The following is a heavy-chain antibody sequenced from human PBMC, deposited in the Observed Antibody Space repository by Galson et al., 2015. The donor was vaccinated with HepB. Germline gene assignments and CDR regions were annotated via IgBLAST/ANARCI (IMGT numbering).Heavy chain of an antibody. CDR2: ISYDGSNK. CDR1: GFTFSSYG. CDR3: AKAGSRDWNFADYYYYYYMDV. V-gene: IGHV3-30*18. Sequence: SLRLSCAASGFTFSSYGMHWVRQAPGKGLEWVAVISYDGSNKYYADSVKGRFTISRDNSKNTLYLQMNSLRAEDTAVYYCAKAGSRDWNFADYYYYYYMDVWGKGTTVTVSS. J-gene: IGHJ6*03. D-gene: IGHD1-7*01.